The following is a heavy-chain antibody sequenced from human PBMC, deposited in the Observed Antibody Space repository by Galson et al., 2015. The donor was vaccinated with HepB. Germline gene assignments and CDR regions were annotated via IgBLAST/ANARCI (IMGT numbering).Heavy chain of an antibody. CDR3: ARDRGLVTYPGWPTLDY. CDR1: GGSISAYY. V-gene: IGHV4-59*01. Sequence: ETLSLTCSVSGGSISAYYWSWVRQPPGKGPEWIAYMFYNRDTKYNPSLESRVTVSLDTSKNQFSLKLTSVTAADTAVYYCARDRGLVTYPGWPTLDYWGQGILVTISS. J-gene: IGHJ4*02. D-gene: IGHD2-21*02. CDR2: MFYNRDT.